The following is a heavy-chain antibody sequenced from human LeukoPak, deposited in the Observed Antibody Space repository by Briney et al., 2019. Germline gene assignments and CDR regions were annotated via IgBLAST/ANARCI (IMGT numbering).Heavy chain of an antibody. CDR3: GHRDDVFDI. CDR2: SYCHDDK. J-gene: IGHJ3*02. Sequence: SGPTQVNPTQTLTLTCTFSGFSLSTSGVGVGWIRQPPEKALKWLSLSYCHDDKRYSPSLKSRLTVTKDTSKNQVVLRITNMDPVDTATYYCGHRDDVFDIWGQGTMVSVSS. CDR1: GFSLSTSGVG. V-gene: IGHV2-5*01.